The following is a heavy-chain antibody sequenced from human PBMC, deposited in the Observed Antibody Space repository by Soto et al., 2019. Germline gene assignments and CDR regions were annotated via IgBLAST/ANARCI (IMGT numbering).Heavy chain of an antibody. CDR3: ARGRDEYKLGNV. CDR1: GGSLSDYY. D-gene: IGHD1-1*01. J-gene: IGHJ6*02. V-gene: IGHV4-34*01. CDR2: IHPSGST. Sequence: QVQLQQWGAGLLKPSETLSLTCAVSGGSLSDYYWPLIRQSPGKGLEWIGEIHPSGSTYYNPSLRSRVTISVDTSKNQFSLKLTSLTAADTAIYYCARGRDEYKLGNVWGHGTTVTVSS.